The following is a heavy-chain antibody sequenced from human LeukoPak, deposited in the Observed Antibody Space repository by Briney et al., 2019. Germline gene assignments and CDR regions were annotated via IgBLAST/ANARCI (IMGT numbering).Heavy chain of an antibody. CDR2: ISAYNGNT. CDR3: ARDQGLRLGELSLSSLFDY. V-gene: IGHV1-18*01. CDR1: SYTFTSYG. J-gene: IGHJ4*02. Sequence: ASVKVSCKASSYTFTSYGISWVRQAPGQGLGWMGWISAYNGNTNYAQKLQGRVTMTTDTSTSTAYMELRSLRSDDTAVYYCARDQGLRLGELSLSSLFDYWGQGTLVTVSS. D-gene: IGHD3-16*02.